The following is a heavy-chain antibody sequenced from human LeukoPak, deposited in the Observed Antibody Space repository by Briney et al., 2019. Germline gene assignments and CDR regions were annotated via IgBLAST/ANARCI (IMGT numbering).Heavy chain of an antibody. CDR1: GFTFSSYA. CDR2: ISGSGGST. Sequence: GGSLRLSCAASGFTFSSYAMSWVRQAPGKGLEWVSAISGSGGSTYYADSVKGRFTISRDNSKNTLYLQMSSLRAEDTAVYYCAKDKGDFWSGHHYWGQGTLVTVSS. J-gene: IGHJ4*02. V-gene: IGHV3-23*01. D-gene: IGHD3-3*01. CDR3: AKDKGDFWSGHHY.